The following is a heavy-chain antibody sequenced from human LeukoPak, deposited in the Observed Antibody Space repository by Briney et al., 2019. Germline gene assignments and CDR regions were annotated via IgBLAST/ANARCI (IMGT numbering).Heavy chain of an antibody. V-gene: IGHV4-59*01. CDR1: GGSISRYY. J-gene: IGHJ4*02. Sequence: PSETLSLTCTVSGGSISRYYWSWIRQPPGKGLEWIGYIYYSGSTNYNPSLKSRVTISVDTSKNQFSLKLNSVTAADTAVYYCARALGYGLHFDYWGQGTLVTVSS. CDR2: IYYSGST. CDR3: ARALGYGLHFDY. D-gene: IGHD5-12*01.